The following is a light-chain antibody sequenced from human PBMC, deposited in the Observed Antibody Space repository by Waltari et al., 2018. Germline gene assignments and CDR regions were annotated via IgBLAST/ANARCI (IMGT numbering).Light chain of an antibody. CDR1: QSISTY. J-gene: IGKJ4*01. V-gene: IGKV1-39*01. CDR2: AAS. Sequence: DIQMTQSPSSLSASVGDRATITCRASQSISTYVNWYQRKPGKAPKLLISAASGLQSGAPSRFSGSGSGTDFTLTISSLLPEDFATYYCQLSNRAPLTFGGGTKVEIK. CDR3: QLSNRAPLT.